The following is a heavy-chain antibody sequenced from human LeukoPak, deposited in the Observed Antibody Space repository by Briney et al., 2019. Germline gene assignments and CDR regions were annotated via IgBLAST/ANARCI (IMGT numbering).Heavy chain of an antibody. Sequence: PGGSLRLSCAASGFTFGSYSMNWVRQAPGKGLEWVSSISSSSSYIYYADSVKGRFTVSRDNSKNTLYLQMNSLRAEDTAVYYCANQNDYGGNSLFGYWGQRTLVTVSS. J-gene: IGHJ4*02. CDR1: GFTFGSYS. CDR3: ANQNDYGGNSLFGY. CDR2: ISSSSSYI. V-gene: IGHV3-21*04. D-gene: IGHD4-23*01.